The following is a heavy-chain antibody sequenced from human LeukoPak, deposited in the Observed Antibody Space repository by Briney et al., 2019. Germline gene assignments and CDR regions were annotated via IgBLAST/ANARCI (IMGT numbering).Heavy chain of an antibody. CDR2: IRSNIYGGTT. CDR3: TRDHWNTFDY. J-gene: IGHJ4*02. CDR1: GLRFGDYA. D-gene: IGHD1/OR15-1a*01. Sequence: QPGRSLRLSCRTSGLRFGDYAISWVRRAPGKGLEWVAFIRSNIYGGTTEYAASVRGRFTISRDDSESSVYLQMNSLKTEDTAVYYCTRDHWNTFDYWGQGTLVTVSS. V-gene: IGHV3-49*04.